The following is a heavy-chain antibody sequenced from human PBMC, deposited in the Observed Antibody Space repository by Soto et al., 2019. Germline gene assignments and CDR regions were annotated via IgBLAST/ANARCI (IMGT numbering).Heavy chain of an antibody. CDR3: AKISRHTAMALDYYYGMDV. J-gene: IGHJ6*02. V-gene: IGHV3-30-3*02. CDR1: WFTFGSYA. D-gene: IGHD5-18*01. CDR2: ISYDGST. Sequence: SLRHCSEVSWFTFGSYAMRWVSTAPGKGLEWVAVISYDGSTYYADSVKGRFTISRDNSKNTLYLQMNSLRAEDTAVYYCAKISRHTAMALDYYYGMDVWGQGNKVTCSS.